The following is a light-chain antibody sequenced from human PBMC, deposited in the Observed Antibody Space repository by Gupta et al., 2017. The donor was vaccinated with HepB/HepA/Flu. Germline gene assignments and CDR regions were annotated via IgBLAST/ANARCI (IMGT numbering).Light chain of an antibody. Sequence: EVVKTQSPATLSVSPGERATLSCRASQSVRSSLAWYQQKPGQAPRLLIYDVSTRATGIPPRFSGSGSGTEFTLTISSLQSEDFALYYCQQYNTWPPPFTFGPGTKVDIK. J-gene: IGKJ3*01. CDR2: DVS. V-gene: IGKV3-15*01. CDR3: QQYNTWPPPFT. CDR1: QSVRSS.